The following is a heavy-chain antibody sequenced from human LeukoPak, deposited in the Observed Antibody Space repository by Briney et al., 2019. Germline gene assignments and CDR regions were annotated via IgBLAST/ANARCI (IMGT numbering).Heavy chain of an antibody. CDR3: ARDPGYSYGNNWFDP. CDR2: IYYSGST. V-gene: IGHV4-39*07. Sequence: SETLSLTCTVSGGSISSSSYYWGWIRQPPGKGLEWIGSIYYSGSTYYNPSLKSRVTISVDTSKNQFSLKLSSVTAADTAVYYCARDPGYSYGNNWFDPWGQGTLVTVSS. J-gene: IGHJ5*02. D-gene: IGHD5-18*01. CDR1: GGSISSSSYY.